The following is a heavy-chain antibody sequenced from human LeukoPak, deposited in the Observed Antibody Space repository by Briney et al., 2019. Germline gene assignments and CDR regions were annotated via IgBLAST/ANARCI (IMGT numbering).Heavy chain of an antibody. CDR2: INSDGSST. Sequence: GGSLRLSCAASGFTFSSYWMHWVRHAPGKGLVWVSRINSDGSSTNYADSVKGRFTISRDNAKNSLYLRMNSLRADDTAIYYCVKDSEATFDYWGHGTLVTVSS. CDR1: GFTFSSYW. J-gene: IGHJ4*01. CDR3: VKDSEATFDY. V-gene: IGHV3-74*01.